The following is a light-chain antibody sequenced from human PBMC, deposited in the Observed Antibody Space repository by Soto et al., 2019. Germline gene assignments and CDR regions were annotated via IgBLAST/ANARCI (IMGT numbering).Light chain of an antibody. V-gene: IGLV2-8*01. CDR2: EVT. J-gene: IGLJ1*01. Sequence: QSALTQPPSASGSPGQSVTISCTGTSIDVGAYNRVSWYQHHPGKAPKLIIYEVTQRPSGVSDRFSGSKSGNTASLTVSGLQGEDEADYYCSSYAGTNSYVFGTGTKLTVL. CDR1: SIDVGAYNR. CDR3: SSYAGTNSYV.